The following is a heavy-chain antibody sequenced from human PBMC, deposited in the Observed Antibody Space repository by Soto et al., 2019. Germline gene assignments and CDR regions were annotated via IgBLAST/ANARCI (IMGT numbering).Heavy chain of an antibody. V-gene: IGHV3-23*01. Sequence: EVQLLESGGGLVQPGGSLRLSCAASGFTFSSYAMSWVRQAPGKGLEWVSGISGSGGSTYYADSVKGRFTISRDNSENTLYLQMNSLRAEDTAVYYCAKLDSSSLYYYYYMDVWGKGTTVTVSS. CDR1: GFTFSSYA. D-gene: IGHD6-13*01. CDR2: ISGSGGST. CDR3: AKLDSSSLYYYYYMDV. J-gene: IGHJ6*03.